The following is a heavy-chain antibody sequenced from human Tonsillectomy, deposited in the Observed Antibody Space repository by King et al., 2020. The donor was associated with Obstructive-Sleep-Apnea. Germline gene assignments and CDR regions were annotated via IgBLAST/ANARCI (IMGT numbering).Heavy chain of an antibody. J-gene: IGHJ3*02. D-gene: IGHD1-26*01. CDR3: ARVGASNHAFDI. V-gene: IGHV3-11*06. Sequence: VQLVESGGGLVKPGGSLRLSCAASVFTFSDYYMSWIRQAPGKGLEWVSYISSSSSNYPTYADSVKGGFTISRDNATNSLYLQMNSLRAQDTAGYYCARVGASNHAFDIWGQGTKVTVSS. CDR1: VFTFSDYY. CDR2: ISSSSSNYP.